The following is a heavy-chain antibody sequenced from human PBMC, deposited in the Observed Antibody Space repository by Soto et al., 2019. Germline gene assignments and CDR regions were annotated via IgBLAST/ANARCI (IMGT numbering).Heavy chain of an antibody. CDR1: GGSISSSSYY. CDR3: ARGKVTIFGVVNHPRWFDP. D-gene: IGHD3-3*01. V-gene: IGHV4-39*01. CDR2: IYYSGST. Sequence: SETLSLTCTVSGGSISSSSYYWGWIRQPPGKGLEWIGSIYYSGSTYYNPSLKSRVTISVDTSKNQFSLKLSSVTAADTAVYYCARGKVTIFGVVNHPRWFDPWGQGTLVTVSS. J-gene: IGHJ5*02.